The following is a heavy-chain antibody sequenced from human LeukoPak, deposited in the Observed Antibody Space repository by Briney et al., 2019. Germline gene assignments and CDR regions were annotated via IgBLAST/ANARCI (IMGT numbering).Heavy chain of an antibody. J-gene: IGHJ4*02. D-gene: IGHD1-20*01. CDR1: GFTFSTYG. V-gene: IGHV3-30*02. CDR3: AKDNWNDGAIDY. Sequence: TGGSLRLSCAASGFTFSTYGMHWVRQAPGKGLEWVAFIIYDGSNKYYADSVKGRFTISRDNSKNTLYLQMNSLRAEDTAVYYCAKDNWNDGAIDYWGQGTLVTVSS. CDR2: IIYDGSNK.